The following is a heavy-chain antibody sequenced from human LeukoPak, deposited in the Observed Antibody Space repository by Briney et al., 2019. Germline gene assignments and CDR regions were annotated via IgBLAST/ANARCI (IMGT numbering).Heavy chain of an antibody. CDR2: INHSGST. J-gene: IGHJ4*02. Sequence: PSETLSLTCAVYGGSFSGYYWSWIRPPPGKGLEWIGEINHSGSTNYNPSLKSRVTISVDTSKNQFSLKLSSVTAADTAVYYCARVPTHYDSSGYLLDYWGQGTLVTVSS. V-gene: IGHV4-34*01. CDR3: ARVPTHYDSSGYLLDY. D-gene: IGHD3-22*01. CDR1: GGSFSGYY.